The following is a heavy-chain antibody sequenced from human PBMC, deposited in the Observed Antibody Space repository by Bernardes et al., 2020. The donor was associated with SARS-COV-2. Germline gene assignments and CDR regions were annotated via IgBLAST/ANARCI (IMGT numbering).Heavy chain of an antibody. CDR3: ARRHYGISGYTMDV. J-gene: IGHJ6*02. CDR1: GFSLSSSGVG. CDR2: ISWDDDK. V-gene: IGHV2-5*02. D-gene: IGHD3-16*01. Sequence: SGPTLVKPTQNFTLTCTFSGFSLSSSGVGVGWIRQPPGKALEWLALISWDDDKRYSPSLKTRLTITKDTSKNQVVLTMTNMDPVDTATYYCARRHYGISGYTMDVWGQGTAVTVSS.